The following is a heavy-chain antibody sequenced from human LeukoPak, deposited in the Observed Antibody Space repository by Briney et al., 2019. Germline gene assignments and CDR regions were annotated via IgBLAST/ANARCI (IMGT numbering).Heavy chain of an antibody. CDR1: GFTVSSNY. D-gene: IGHD1-26*01. Sequence: GGSLRLSCAASGFTVSSNYMSWVRQAPGEGLEWVSVIYSGGSTYYADSVKGRFTISRDNSKNTLYLQMNSLRAEDTAVYYCARDIGGGARAYYYGMDVWGQGTTVTVSS. J-gene: IGHJ6*02. CDR2: IYSGGST. V-gene: IGHV3-53*01. CDR3: ARDIGGGARAYYYGMDV.